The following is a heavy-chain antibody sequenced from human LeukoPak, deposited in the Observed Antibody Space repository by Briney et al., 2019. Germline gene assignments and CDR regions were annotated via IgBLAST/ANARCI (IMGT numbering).Heavy chain of an antibody. Sequence: GGSLRLSCAASGFTVSSNYMSWVRHAPGKGLEWVSVIYSGGSKYYADSVKGRSTISRDNSKNTLYLQMNSLRPEDTAVYYCARAHSSSFDYWGQGTLVTVSS. CDR3: ARAHSSSFDY. D-gene: IGHD6-6*01. CDR2: IYSGGSK. J-gene: IGHJ4*02. V-gene: IGHV3-66*01. CDR1: GFTVSSNY.